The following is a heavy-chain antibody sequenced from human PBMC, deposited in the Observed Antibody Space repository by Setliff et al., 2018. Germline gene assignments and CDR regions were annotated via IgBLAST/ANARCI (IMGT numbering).Heavy chain of an antibody. D-gene: IGHD2-15*01. CDR1: GFTFSTYR. CDR3: ARTCSGSGCYAGLES. CDR2: ILDDGVKK. Sequence: GGSLRLSCAASGFTFSTYRMHWVRQAPGKGLEWVAVILDDGVKKYHADSVKGRFTISRDNSKNTLYLQMNSLRPEDTVVYYCARTCSGSGCYAGLESWGQGTPVTVSS. V-gene: IGHV3-30*03. J-gene: IGHJ4*02.